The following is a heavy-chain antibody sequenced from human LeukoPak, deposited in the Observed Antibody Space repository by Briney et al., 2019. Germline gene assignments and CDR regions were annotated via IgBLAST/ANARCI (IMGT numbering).Heavy chain of an antibody. CDR3: ARDRYCGGDCSDAFDI. V-gene: IGHV3-48*02. J-gene: IGHJ3*02. Sequence: PGGSLRLSCAASGFSVSNKYMSWVRQVPGKGLEWVSYISSSSSAIYYTHSVRGRFTISRDNAKTSLYLQMNSLRDEDTAVYYCARDRYCGGDCSDAFDIWSRGTTVTVSS. CDR1: GFSVSNKY. D-gene: IGHD2-21*02. CDR2: ISSSSSAI.